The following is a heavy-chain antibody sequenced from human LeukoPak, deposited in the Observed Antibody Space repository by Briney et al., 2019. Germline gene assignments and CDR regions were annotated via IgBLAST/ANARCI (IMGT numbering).Heavy chain of an antibody. CDR1: GYNFNTYW. Sequence: GESLQISCKGSGYNFNTYWVAWVRQLPGKGLEWMGIIRPMNSDVRYSPSFQGQVAISADRSINTAYLQWSSLTASDTAMYYCASHPFETTVVPWDFYWGQGTQVTVPS. V-gene: IGHV5-51*01. CDR2: IRPMNSDV. J-gene: IGHJ4*02. D-gene: IGHD4-17*01. CDR3: ASHPFETTVVPWDFY.